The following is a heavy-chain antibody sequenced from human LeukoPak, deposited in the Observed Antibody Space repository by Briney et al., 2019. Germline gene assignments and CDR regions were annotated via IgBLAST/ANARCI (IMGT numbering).Heavy chain of an antibody. Sequence: GGSLRLSCAASGFTFSSYGMHWVRQAPGKGLEWVAFIRYDGSNKYYADSVKGRFTISRDNSKNTLYLQMNSPRAEDTAVYYCAKVDSMIVELGAFDIWGQGTMVTVSS. CDR2: IRYDGSNK. CDR1: GFTFSSYG. CDR3: AKVDSMIVELGAFDI. D-gene: IGHD3-22*01. J-gene: IGHJ3*02. V-gene: IGHV3-30*02.